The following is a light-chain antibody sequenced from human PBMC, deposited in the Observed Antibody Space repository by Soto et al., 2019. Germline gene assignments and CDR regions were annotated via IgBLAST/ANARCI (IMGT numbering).Light chain of an antibody. CDR1: SSNIGAGHD. CDR2: GDT. Sequence: QLVLTQPPSVSGAPGQRVTISCTGSSSNIGAGHDVHWYQQTPGTAPKLLIYGDTTRPSGVPDRFSGSKSGTSASLAITGLQAEDEADYYCQSYDSSLRGSVFGGGTKLTVL. J-gene: IGLJ3*02. CDR3: QSYDSSLRGSV. V-gene: IGLV1-40*01.